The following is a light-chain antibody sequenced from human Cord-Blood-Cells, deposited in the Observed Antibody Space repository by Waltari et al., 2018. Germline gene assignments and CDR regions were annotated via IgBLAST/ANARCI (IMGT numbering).Light chain of an antibody. Sequence: QSALTQPASVSGSPGQSITISCTGTSSDVGGYNYVSWYQQHPGKAPKLIIYEVSNRPSGVANRFSGSKSGHPASLTISGLQAEDEADYYCSSYTSSSTLVFGTGTKVTVL. V-gene: IGLV2-14*01. CDR3: SSYTSSSTLV. CDR1: SSDVGGYNY. CDR2: EVS. J-gene: IGLJ1*01.